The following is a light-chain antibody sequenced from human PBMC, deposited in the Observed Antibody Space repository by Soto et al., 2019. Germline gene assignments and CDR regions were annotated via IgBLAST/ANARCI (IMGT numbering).Light chain of an antibody. CDR1: SSDIGGYDY. CDR2: DVS. Sequence: QSALTQPASVSGSPGQSITISCTGTSSDIGGYDYVSWYQQYPGKAPKLMIYDVSNRPSGVSDRFSGSKSANTASLTISELQAEDEADYYCNSYTTRSSLYVFGTGTKQTVL. J-gene: IGLJ1*01. CDR3: NSYTTRSSLYV. V-gene: IGLV2-14*01.